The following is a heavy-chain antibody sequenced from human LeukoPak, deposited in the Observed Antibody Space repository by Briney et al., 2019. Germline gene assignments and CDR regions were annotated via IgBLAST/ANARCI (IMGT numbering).Heavy chain of an antibody. Sequence: SETLSLTCAVSGGSISSGGYSWSWIRQPPGKGLEWIGYIYYSGSTYYNPSLKSRVTISVDTSKNQFSLKLNSVTAADTAVYYCARAGYGDSDFDYWGQGTLVTVSS. CDR1: GGSISSGGYS. CDR3: ARAGYGDSDFDY. V-gene: IGHV4-30-4*07. CDR2: IYYSGST. D-gene: IGHD4-17*01. J-gene: IGHJ4*02.